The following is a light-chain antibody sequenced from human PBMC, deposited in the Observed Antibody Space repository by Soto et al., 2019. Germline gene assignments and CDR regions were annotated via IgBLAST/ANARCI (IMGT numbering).Light chain of an antibody. CDR3: ATWDDSLNGVV. V-gene: IGLV1-44*01. CDR1: SSNIGRHG. CDR2: CNN. J-gene: IGLJ2*01. Sequence: QSVLTQPPSASGTPGQRVTISCSGSSSNIGRHGVNWYQHLPGAAPKLLIYCNNQRPSGVPDRFSGSTSGTSVSLTISGLQSEDEADYYCATWDDSLNGVVFGGGTKVTVL.